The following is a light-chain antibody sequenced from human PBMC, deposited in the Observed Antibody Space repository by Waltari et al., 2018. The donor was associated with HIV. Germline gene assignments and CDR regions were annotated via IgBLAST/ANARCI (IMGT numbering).Light chain of an antibody. Sequence: QSVLTQPPSVSAAPGQRVTISCSGSSSNIGNNYVYWYQHLPGAAPKLLIYDNNNRPSGIPDRFSGSKSGTSATLVITGLQTGDEANYYCGTWDSSLSAVFGGGTKLTVL. CDR3: GTWDSSLSAV. V-gene: IGLV1-51*01. J-gene: IGLJ3*02. CDR2: DNN. CDR1: SSNIGNNY.